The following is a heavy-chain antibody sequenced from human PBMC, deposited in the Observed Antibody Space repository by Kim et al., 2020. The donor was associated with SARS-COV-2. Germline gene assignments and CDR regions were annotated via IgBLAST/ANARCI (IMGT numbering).Heavy chain of an antibody. CDR3: AKDKLGPAYYDILTGYYKAAPNFDY. CDR2: ISGSGGST. CDR1: GFTFSSYA. J-gene: IGHJ4*02. Sequence: GGSLRLSCAASGFTFSSYAMSWVRQAPGKGLEWVSAISGSGGSTYYADSVKGRFTISRDNSKNTLYLQMNSLRAEDTAVYYCAKDKLGPAYYDILTGYYKAAPNFDYWGQGTLVTVSS. V-gene: IGHV3-23*01. D-gene: IGHD3-9*01.